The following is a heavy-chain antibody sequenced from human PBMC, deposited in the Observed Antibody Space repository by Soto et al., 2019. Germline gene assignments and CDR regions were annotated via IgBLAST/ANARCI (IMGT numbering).Heavy chain of an antibody. D-gene: IGHD3-22*01. CDR3: ARDYYYDSSGYYYVPWFDT. CDR1: GGSISSYY. V-gene: IGHV4-59*01. Sequence: TVSGGSISSYYWSWIRQPPGKGLEWIGYIYYSGSTNYNPSLKSRVTISVDTSKNQFSLKLSSVTAADTAVYYCARDYYYDSSGYYYVPWFDTWGQGTLVTVSS. CDR2: IYYSGST. J-gene: IGHJ5*02.